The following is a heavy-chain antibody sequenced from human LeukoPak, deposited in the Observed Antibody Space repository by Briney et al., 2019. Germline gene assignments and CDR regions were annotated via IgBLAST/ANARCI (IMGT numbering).Heavy chain of an antibody. CDR1: GFTFSSYE. Sequence: GGSLRLSCAASGFTFSSYEMNWVRQAPGKGLEWVAVISYDGTNKYYADSVKGRFTISRDNSKNTLYLQMNSLRAEDTAVYYCAKWTSSGWFIDYWGQGTLVTVSS. D-gene: IGHD6-19*01. V-gene: IGHV3-30*18. CDR3: AKWTSSGWFIDY. J-gene: IGHJ4*02. CDR2: ISYDGTNK.